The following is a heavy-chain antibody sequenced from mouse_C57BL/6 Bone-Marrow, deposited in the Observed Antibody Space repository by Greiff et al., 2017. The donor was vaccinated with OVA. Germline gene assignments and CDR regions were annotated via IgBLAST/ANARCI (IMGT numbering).Heavy chain of an antibody. J-gene: IGHJ1*03. D-gene: IGHD2-4*01. CDR1: GFSLTSYG. Sequence: VKLQESGPGLVQPSQSLSITCTVSGFSLTSYGVHWVRQSPGKGLEWLGVIWSGGSTDYNAAFISRLSISKDNTKRQVFYNMNSLQADDTAIYYCARILYEYDDGWYFDVWGTGTTVTVSS. CDR2: IWSGGST. CDR3: ARILYEYDDGWYFDV. V-gene: IGHV2-2*01.